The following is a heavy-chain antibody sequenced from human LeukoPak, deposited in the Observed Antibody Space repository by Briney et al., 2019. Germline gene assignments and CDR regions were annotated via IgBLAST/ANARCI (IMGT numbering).Heavy chain of an antibody. CDR1: GGSISGYY. CDR3: ARGGYGNSWYYFDS. Sequence: SETLSLTCTVSGGSISGYYWSWIRQPPGKGLEWIGYIYYSGSADYNPPLKSRVIMSVDTPKNQISLNLTSVTAADTAVYYCARGGYGNSWYYFDSWGQGTLVTVSS. CDR2: IYYSGSA. V-gene: IGHV4-59*01. J-gene: IGHJ4*02. D-gene: IGHD6-13*01.